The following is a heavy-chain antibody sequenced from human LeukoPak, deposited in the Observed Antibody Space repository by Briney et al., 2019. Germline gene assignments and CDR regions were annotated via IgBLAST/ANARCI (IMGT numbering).Heavy chain of an antibody. CDR2: IYYSGST. D-gene: IGHD5-18*01. CDR3: ARDGGVQLWLPDY. J-gene: IGHJ4*02. CDR1: GGSISSSSYY. V-gene: IGHV4-39*07. Sequence: SETLSLTCTVSGGSISSSSYYWGWIRQPPGKGLEWIGSIYYSGSTYYNPSLKSRVTISVDTSKNQFSLKLSSVTAADTAVYYCARDGGVQLWLPDYWGQGTLVTVSS.